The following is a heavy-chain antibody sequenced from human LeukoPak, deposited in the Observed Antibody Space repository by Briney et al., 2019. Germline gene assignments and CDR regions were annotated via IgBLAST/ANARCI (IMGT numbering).Heavy chain of an antibody. D-gene: IGHD3-10*01. CDR3: TSDKGTP. J-gene: IGHJ5*02. V-gene: IGHV3-15*01. CDR2: IKSRRDGGTT. Sequence: PGGSLRLSCAASGFTFNTAWMSWVRQAPGKGLEWVGRIKSRRDGGTTEYAAPVKGRFTISRDDSKSTPYLEMNSLEIEDTAVYYCTSDKGTPWGQGTLVTVSS. CDR1: GFTFNTAW.